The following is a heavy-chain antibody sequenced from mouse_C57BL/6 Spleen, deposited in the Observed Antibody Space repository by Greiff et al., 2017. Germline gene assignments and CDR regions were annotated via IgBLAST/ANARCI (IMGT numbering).Heavy chain of an antibody. J-gene: IGHJ2*01. CDR2: IYPGGGYT. D-gene: IGHD1-1*01. CDR1: GYTFTNYW. CDR3: ARTGTTVRGFDY. Sequence: QVQLKQSGAELVRPGTSVKMSCKASGYTFTNYWIGWAKQRPGHGLEWIGDIYPGGGYTNYNEKFKGKATLTADKSSSTAYMQFSSLTSEDSAIYYCARTGTTVRGFDYWGQGTTLTVSS. V-gene: IGHV1-63*01.